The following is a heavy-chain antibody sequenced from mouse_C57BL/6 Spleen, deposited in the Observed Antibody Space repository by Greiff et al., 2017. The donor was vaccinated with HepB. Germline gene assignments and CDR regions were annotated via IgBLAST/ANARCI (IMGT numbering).Heavy chain of an antibody. CDR3: ARSPFYSNYDEFAY. Sequence: EVKLMESGGGLVKPGGSLKLSCAASGFTFSDYGMHWVRQAPEKGLEWVAYISSGSSTIYYADTVKGRFTISRDNAKNTLFLQMTSLRSEDTAMYYCARSPFYSNYDEFAYWGQGTLVTVSA. D-gene: IGHD2-5*01. J-gene: IGHJ3*01. CDR1: GFTFSDYG. CDR2: ISSGSSTI. V-gene: IGHV5-17*01.